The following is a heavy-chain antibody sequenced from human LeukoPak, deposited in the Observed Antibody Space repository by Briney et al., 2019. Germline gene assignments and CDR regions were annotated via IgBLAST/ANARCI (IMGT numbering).Heavy chain of an antibody. J-gene: IGHJ5*02. CDR1: GGSISSSSYY. V-gene: IGHV4-39*01. CDR3: ARTMFRGVNFQYWFDA. Sequence: SETLSLTCTVSGGSISSSSYYWGWIRQPPGKGLEWIGNIYHSGSTYYNPSLKSRVSISLDTSRNQFSLKLSSVTAADAAVYYCARTMFRGVNFQYWFDAWGQGTLVTVSS. CDR2: IYHSGST. D-gene: IGHD3-10*01.